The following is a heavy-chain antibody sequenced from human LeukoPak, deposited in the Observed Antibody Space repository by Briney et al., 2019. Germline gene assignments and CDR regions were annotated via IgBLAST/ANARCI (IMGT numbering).Heavy chain of an antibody. CDR2: IRYDGSTK. CDR1: GFIFRNYG. D-gene: IGHD3-16*02. J-gene: IGHJ6*03. CDR3: AKDVSSGMDV. V-gene: IGHV3-30*02. Sequence: GGSLRLSCAASGFIFRNYGMHWVRQAPGKGLEWVAFIRYDGSTKSYAASVKGRFAISRDNSENTLYLQMSSLGPEDTAVYYCAKDVSSGMDVWARGPRSPSP.